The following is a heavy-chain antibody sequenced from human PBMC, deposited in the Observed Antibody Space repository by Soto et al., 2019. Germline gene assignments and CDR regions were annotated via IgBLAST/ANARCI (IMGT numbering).Heavy chain of an antibody. CDR1: GFTFSSYG. J-gene: IGHJ4*01. CDR2: ISSDGNTK. V-gene: IGHV3-30*18. D-gene: IGHD6-19*01. CDR3: AEEVAVAGDFDY. Sequence: GGSLRLSCVASGFTFSSYGIHWVRQAPGKGLEWVAVISSDGNTKYYADSVKGRFTISRDNSKSTLYLQMDSLRPEDTAVYYCAEEVAVAGDFDYWGRGTLVTVSS.